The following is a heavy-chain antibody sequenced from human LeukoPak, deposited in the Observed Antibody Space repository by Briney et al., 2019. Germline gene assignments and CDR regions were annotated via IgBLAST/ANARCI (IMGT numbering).Heavy chain of an antibody. D-gene: IGHD5-12*01. J-gene: IGHJ5*02. CDR2: ISSSSSYI. V-gene: IGHV3-21*01. Sequence: PGGSLRLSCAASGFAFSSCSMNWVRQAPGEGLEWVSSISSSSSYIYYADSVKGRFTISRDNAKNSLYLQMNSLRAEDTAVYYCARDFLDSGHGDWFDPWGQGTLVTVSS. CDR3: ARDFLDSGHGDWFDP. CDR1: GFAFSSCS.